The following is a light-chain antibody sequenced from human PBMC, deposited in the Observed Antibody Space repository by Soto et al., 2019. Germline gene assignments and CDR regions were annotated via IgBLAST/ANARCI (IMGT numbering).Light chain of an antibody. V-gene: IGLV2-14*01. CDR2: EVS. Sequence: QSVLTQPASVSGSPGQSITISCAGTMRDVGAYNLVSWYQQHPGRAPQLIIYEVSNRPSGVSNRFSGSKSGNTASLTISGLQAEDEADYYCSSYTVTSTLVLFGGGTKLTVL. J-gene: IGLJ2*01. CDR3: SSYTVTSTLVL. CDR1: MRDVGAYNL.